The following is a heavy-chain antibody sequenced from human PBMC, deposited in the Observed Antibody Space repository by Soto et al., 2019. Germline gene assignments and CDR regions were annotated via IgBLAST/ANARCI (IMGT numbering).Heavy chain of an antibody. CDR3: ARDGAAADTFNY. V-gene: IGHV3-21*01. CDR1: GFTFSSYS. CDR2: ISSSSSYI. Sequence: EVQLVESGGGLVKPGGSLRLSCAASGFTFSSYSMNWVRQAPGKGLEWVSSISSSSSYIYYADSVKGRFTISRDNAKNSLYLQMNSLRAEDTAVYYCARDGAAADTFNYWGQGTLVTVSS. D-gene: IGHD6-13*01. J-gene: IGHJ4*02.